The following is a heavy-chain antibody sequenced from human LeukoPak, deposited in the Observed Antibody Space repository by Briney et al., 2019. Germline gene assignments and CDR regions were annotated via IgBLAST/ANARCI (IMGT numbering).Heavy chain of an antibody. V-gene: IGHV3-48*02. CDR3: ARETYDFWSGYYTGHDY. CDR1: GFTFSSYS. D-gene: IGHD3-3*01. CDR2: ISSSSSTI. Sequence: GGSLRLSCAASGFTFSSYSMNWVRQAPGKGLEWVSYISSSSSTIYYADSEKGRFTISRDNAKNSLYLQMNSPRDEDTAVYYCARETYDFWSGYYTGHDYWGQGTLVTVSS. J-gene: IGHJ4*02.